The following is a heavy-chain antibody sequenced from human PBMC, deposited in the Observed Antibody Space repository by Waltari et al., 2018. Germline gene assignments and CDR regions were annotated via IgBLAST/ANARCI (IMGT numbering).Heavy chain of an antibody. J-gene: IGHJ5*02. CDR2: IYYSGST. D-gene: IGHD1-1*01. V-gene: IGHV4-59*01. CDR1: GGSISSYY. Sequence: QVQLQESGPGLVKPSETLSLTCTVSGGSISSYYRTWIRQPPGKGLEWIGYIYYSGSTNYNPSLKSRVTISVDTSKNQFSLKLSSVTAADTAVYYCARLEALGNNWFDPWGQGTLVTVSS. CDR3: ARLEALGNNWFDP.